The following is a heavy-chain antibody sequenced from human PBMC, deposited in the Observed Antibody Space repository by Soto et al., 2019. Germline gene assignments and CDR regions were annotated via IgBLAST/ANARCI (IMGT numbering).Heavy chain of an antibody. V-gene: IGHV3-30*18. CDR2: ISHSGTSK. CDR3: AKDWGSSGWFNWFNP. D-gene: IGHD6-19*01. CDR1: GFTVATTG. Sequence: QVQLVESGGGVVQPGDSLQVACAASGFTVATTGLHWVRQAPGKGLEWVAMISHSGTSKVYIDSVQGRFTISRDNAKNNLYLQMSSLRPEDTAIYYCAKDWGSSGWFNWFNPWGQGVLVTVSS. J-gene: IGHJ5*02.